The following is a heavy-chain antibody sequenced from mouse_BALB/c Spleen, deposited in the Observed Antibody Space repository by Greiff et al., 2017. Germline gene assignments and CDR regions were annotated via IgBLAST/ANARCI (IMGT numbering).Heavy chain of an antibody. V-gene: IGHV2-2*02. D-gene: IGHD2-1*01. J-gene: IGHJ4*01. CDR1: GFSLTSYG. Sequence: QVHVKQSGPGLVQPSQSLSITCTVSGFSLTSYGVHWVRQSPGKGLEWLGVIWSGGSTDYNAAFISRLSISKDNSKSQVFFKMNSLQANDTAIYYCACYYLYAMDYWGQGTSVTVSS. CDR3: ACYYLYAMDY. CDR2: IWSGGST.